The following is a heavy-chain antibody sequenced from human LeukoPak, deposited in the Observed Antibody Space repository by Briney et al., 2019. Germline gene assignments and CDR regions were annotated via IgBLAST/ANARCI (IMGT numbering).Heavy chain of an antibody. CDR1: GFTFSSYA. V-gene: IGHV3-23*01. Sequence: GGSLRLSCAASGFTFSSYAMNWVRQAPGKGLEWVSGISDSGGSTYFTDSVKGRFTISRDNSKNTLYLQMNSLRAEDTAVYYCAREGYTYADFDYWGQGTLVTVSS. CDR2: ISDSGGST. D-gene: IGHD5-18*01. CDR3: AREGYTYADFDY. J-gene: IGHJ4*02.